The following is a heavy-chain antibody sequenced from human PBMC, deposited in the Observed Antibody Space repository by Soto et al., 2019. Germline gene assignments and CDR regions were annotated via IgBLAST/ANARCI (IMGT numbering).Heavy chain of an antibody. Sequence: QVQLVQSGAEVKKPGASVKVSCKASGYTFTSYGISWVRLATGQGLEWMGWISAYNGNTNYAQKLQGRVTMTSDTSTSTSYRELRSLRSDDTAVYYYVVLGPAANYYFCYGMDVWGQGTTVTVSS. CDR2: ISAYNGNT. V-gene: IGHV1-18*01. CDR1: GYTFTSYG. CDR3: VVLGPAANYYFCYGMDV. J-gene: IGHJ6*02. D-gene: IGHD2-2*01.